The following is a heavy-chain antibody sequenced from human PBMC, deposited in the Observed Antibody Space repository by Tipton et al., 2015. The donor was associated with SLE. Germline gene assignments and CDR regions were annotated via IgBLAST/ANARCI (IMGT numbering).Heavy chain of an antibody. V-gene: IGHV4-31*03. CDR1: GDSISRGGYY. Sequence: TLSLTCIVSGDSISRGGYYWSWIRQHPGKGLEWIGSIFYSGSTYYNPSLKSRVTISVDPAKNQFSLKLTSVTAADTAVYYCARGMLTWRGAIIGADVWGQGTSVNVSS. J-gene: IGHJ6*02. CDR3: ARGMLTWRGAIIGADV. D-gene: IGHD2-8*01. CDR2: IFYSGST.